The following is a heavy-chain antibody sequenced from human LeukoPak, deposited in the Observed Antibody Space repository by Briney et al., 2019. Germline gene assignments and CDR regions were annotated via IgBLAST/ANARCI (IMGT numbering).Heavy chain of an antibody. CDR2: IIPIFGTA. V-gene: IGHV1-69*01. CDR1: GGTFSSYA. J-gene: IGHJ4*02. D-gene: IGHD4-17*01. Sequence: SVKVSCKASGGTFSSYAISWVRQAPGQGLEWMGGIIPIFGTANYAQKFQGRVTITADESTSTAYMELGSLRSEDTAVYYCARDDYGDYVRFDYWGQGTLVTVSS. CDR3: ARDDYGDYVRFDY.